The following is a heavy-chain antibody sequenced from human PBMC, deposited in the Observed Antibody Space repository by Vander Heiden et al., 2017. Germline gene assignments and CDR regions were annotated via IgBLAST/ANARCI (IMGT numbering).Heavy chain of an antibody. CDR3: AREGAGLRFDP. Sequence: QLQLQESGSGLVKPSQTLSLTCAVAGGPLSSGGYSWSWIRQPPGNGLEWIGYISHSGSTYYNPSLKSRVTISVDRSKNQFSLKLSAVTAADTAVYYCAREGAGLRFDPWGQGTLVTVSS. J-gene: IGHJ5*02. CDR2: ISHSGST. CDR1: GGPLSSGGYS. V-gene: IGHV4-30-2*01. D-gene: IGHD6-13*01.